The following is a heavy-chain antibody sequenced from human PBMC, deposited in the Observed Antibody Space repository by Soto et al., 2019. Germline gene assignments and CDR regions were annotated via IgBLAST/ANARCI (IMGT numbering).Heavy chain of an antibody. CDR2: IIPILGIA. Sequence: ASVKVSCKASGGTFSSYAISWVRQAPGQGLEWMGGIIPILGIANYAQKFQCRVTITADKSTSTAYMELSSLRSEDTAVYYCGLYSYGYYYYGMDVWGQGTTVTVAS. D-gene: IGHD5-18*01. CDR3: GLYSYGYYYYGMDV. CDR1: GGTFSSYA. J-gene: IGHJ6*02. V-gene: IGHV1-69*10.